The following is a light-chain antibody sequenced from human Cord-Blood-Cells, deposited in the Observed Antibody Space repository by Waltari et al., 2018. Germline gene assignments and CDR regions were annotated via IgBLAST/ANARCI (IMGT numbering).Light chain of an antibody. CDR1: SSDVGSYNL. V-gene: IGLV2-23*01. J-gene: IGLJ3*02. CDR3: CSYAGSSTWV. Sequence: QSALTQPASVSGSPGQSITISCTGTSSDVGSYNLVSWYQQHQGKAPKLMIYEGSKRPSGVSNRFSGSKSCNTASLTISGLQAEDEADYYCCSYAGSSTWVFGGGTKLTVL. CDR2: EGS.